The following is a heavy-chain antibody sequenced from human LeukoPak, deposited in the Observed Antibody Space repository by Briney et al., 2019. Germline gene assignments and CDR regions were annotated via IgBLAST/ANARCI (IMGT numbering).Heavy chain of an antibody. CDR1: GFIFSTYG. CDR3: ARSIVGYDSSGYWFGFDH. Sequence: PGGSLRLSCAASGFIFSTYGMHWVRQAPGKGLEWVAVIWYDGSNKFYADSVKGRFTISRDNSKNTLYLQMNSLRAEDTAVYYCARSIVGYDSSGYWFGFDHWGQGTLVTASS. J-gene: IGHJ4*02. CDR2: IWYDGSNK. D-gene: IGHD3-22*01. V-gene: IGHV3-33*01.